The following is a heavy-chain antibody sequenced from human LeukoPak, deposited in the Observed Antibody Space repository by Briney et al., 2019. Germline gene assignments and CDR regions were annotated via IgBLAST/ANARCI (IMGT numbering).Heavy chain of an antibody. Sequence: ASVKVSCKASGYTFTGYYMHWVRQAPGQGLEWMGWINPNSGGTNYAQKFQGWVTMTRDTSISTAYMELRRLRSDDTAVYYCARDIAAAGTHFDYWGQGILVTVSS. J-gene: IGHJ4*02. D-gene: IGHD6-13*01. CDR1: GYTFTGYY. V-gene: IGHV1-2*04. CDR2: INPNSGGT. CDR3: ARDIAAAGTHFDY.